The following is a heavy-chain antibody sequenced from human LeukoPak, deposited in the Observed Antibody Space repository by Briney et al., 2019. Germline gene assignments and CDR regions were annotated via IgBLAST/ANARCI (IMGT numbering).Heavy chain of an antibody. J-gene: IGHJ4*02. CDR1: GFTFSSYA. Sequence: GGTLRLSCAASGFTFSSYAMSWVRQAPGKGLEWVSAISGSGGSTYYADSVKGRFTISRDNSKNTLYLQMNSLTTEDTAVYYCASATGSLDYWGQGTLVTVSS. CDR2: ISGSGGST. D-gene: IGHD1-26*01. CDR3: ASATGSLDY. V-gene: IGHV3-23*01.